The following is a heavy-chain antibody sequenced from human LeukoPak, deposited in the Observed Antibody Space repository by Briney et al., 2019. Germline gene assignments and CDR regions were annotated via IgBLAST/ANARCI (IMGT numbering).Heavy chain of an antibody. V-gene: IGHV4-61*08. CDR2: IYYSGST. CDR1: GGSISSGGYS. CDR3: ARDGYSGYG. Sequence: SETLSLTCAVSGGSISSGGYSWSWIRQPPGKGLEWIGYIYYSGSTNYNPSLKSRVTISVDTSKNQFSLKLSSVTAADTAVYYCARDGYSGYGWGQGTLVTVSS. J-gene: IGHJ4*02. D-gene: IGHD5-12*01.